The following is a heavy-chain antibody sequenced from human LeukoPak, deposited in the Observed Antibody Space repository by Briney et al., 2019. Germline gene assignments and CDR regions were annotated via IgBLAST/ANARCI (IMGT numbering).Heavy chain of an antibody. V-gene: IGHV1-24*01. CDR1: GYTLTELS. Sequence: ASVKVSCKVSGYTLTELSMHWVRQAPGKGLEWIGGFDPEDGETIYAQKFQGRVTMTEDTSTDTAYMELSSLRSEDTAVYYCATGITFGGVIVYYFDYWGQGTLVTVSS. CDR3: ATGITFGGVIVYYFDY. D-gene: IGHD3-16*02. J-gene: IGHJ4*02. CDR2: FDPEDGET.